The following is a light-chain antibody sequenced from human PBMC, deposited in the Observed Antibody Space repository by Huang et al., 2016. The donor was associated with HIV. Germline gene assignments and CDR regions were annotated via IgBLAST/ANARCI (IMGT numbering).Light chain of an antibody. V-gene: IGKV3-11*01. CDR2: DTS. Sequence: IVLTQSPATLSWYPGERVTLSCRASQSVGNYIAWYQQHPGQSPKLLVYDTSSRAPGTPVRFSGSGSGTDFTLTISSLESEDVAVYYCQQRSSGVTFGGGTKVQVK. J-gene: IGKJ4*01. CDR1: QSVGNY. CDR3: QQRSSGVT.